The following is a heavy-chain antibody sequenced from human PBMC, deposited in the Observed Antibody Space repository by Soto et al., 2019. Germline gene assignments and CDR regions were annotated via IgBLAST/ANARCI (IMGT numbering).Heavy chain of an antibody. CDR3: ARGLNYDASASPSYGMDV. Sequence: SQTLSLTCAISGDSVSSNSAAWNWIRRSPSRGLEWLGRTYYRSKWYNDYAVSVESRITINPDPSKNQLSLQLNSVTPADTAIDYCARGLNYDASASPSYGMDVWGQGTTVTVSS. J-gene: IGHJ6*02. D-gene: IGHD3-10*01. V-gene: IGHV6-1*01. CDR1: GDSVSSNSAA. CDR2: TYYRSKWYN.